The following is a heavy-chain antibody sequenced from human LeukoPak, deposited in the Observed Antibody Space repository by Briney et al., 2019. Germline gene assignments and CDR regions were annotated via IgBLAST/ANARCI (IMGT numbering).Heavy chain of an antibody. V-gene: IGHV1-2*02. D-gene: IGHD3-10*01. CDR1: GYTFTGYY. CDR2: INPNSGGT. Sequence: ASVKVSCKASGYTFTGYYMHWVRQAPGQGLEWMGWINPNSGGTNYAQKFQGRVTMTRDTSISTAYMELSRLRSDDTAVYYCARGGELWFGEFPFDYWGQGTLVTVSS. CDR3: ARGGELWFGEFPFDY. J-gene: IGHJ4*02.